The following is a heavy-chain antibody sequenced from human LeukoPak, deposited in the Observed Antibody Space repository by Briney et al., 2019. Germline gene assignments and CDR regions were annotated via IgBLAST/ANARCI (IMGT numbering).Heavy chain of an antibody. D-gene: IGHD2-21*02. Sequence: GGSLRLSCVGSGFFLTSYATSWVRLTPGKGLQRVAGMYADGSVTQYEDAVKGRFTISRDTSKNTLYLQMNSLRDDDTALYYCVKDMTYGDGKWEFDLWGQGTPVTVSS. CDR2: MYADGSVT. V-gene: IGHV3-23*03. CDR3: VKDMTYGDGKWEFDL. J-gene: IGHJ5*02. CDR1: GFFLTSYA.